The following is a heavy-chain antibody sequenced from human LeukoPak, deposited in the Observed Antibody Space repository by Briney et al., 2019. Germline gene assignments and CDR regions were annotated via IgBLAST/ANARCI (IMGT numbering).Heavy chain of an antibody. CDR1: GGSFSDYY. Sequence: SETLSLTCAVYGGSFSDYYWNWIRQPPGKGLEWIGEINHSGSTNYNPSLKSRVTISVDTSKNQFSLKLSSVTAADTAVYYCARSKASGAFNWFDPWGQGTLVTVSS. V-gene: IGHV4-34*01. CDR2: INHSGST. CDR3: ARSKASGAFNWFDP. D-gene: IGHD3-10*01. J-gene: IGHJ5*02.